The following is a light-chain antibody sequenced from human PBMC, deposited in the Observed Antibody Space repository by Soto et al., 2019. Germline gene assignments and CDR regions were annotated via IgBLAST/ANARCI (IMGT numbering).Light chain of an antibody. V-gene: IGKV2-28*01. CDR3: MQALQTPFT. CDR1: QSLLHSNGYNY. CDR2: LGS. Sequence: DIVMTQSPLSLPVTPGEPASISCRSSQSLLHSNGYNYLDWYLQKPGQSPQLLIYLGSNRASGVPDRFSGSGSGTDFTLKISRVEAEDVGVYYCMQALQTPFTFAPATKVVIK. J-gene: IGKJ3*01.